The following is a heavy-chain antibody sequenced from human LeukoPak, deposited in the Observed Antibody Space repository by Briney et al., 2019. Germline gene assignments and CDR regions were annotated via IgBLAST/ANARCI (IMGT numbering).Heavy chain of an antibody. J-gene: IGHJ6*03. Sequence: SETLSLTCTVSGGSISSYYWSWIRQPPGKGLEWIGYIYYSGSTNYNPSLKSRVTISLDTSKNQFSLNLSSVTAADTAVYYCARAGAYPSHRDMDVWGKWTTVTVSS. CDR2: IYYSGST. CDR3: ARAGAYPSHRDMDV. CDR1: GGSISSYY. V-gene: IGHV4-59*08. D-gene: IGHD2-2*01.